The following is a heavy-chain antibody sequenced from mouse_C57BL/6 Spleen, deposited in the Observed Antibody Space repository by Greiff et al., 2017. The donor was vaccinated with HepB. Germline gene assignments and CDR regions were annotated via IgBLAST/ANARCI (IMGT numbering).Heavy chain of an antibody. CDR3: TRELVPYYAMDY. J-gene: IGHJ4*01. CDR1: GFTFSSYA. D-gene: IGHD4-1*01. Sequence: EVHLVESGEGLVKPGGSLKLSCAASGFTFSSYAMSWVRQTPEKRLEWVAYISSGGDYIYYADTVKGRFTISRDNARNTLYLQMSSLKSEDTAMYYCTRELVPYYAMDYWGQGTSVTVSS. CDR2: ISSGGDYI. V-gene: IGHV5-9-1*02.